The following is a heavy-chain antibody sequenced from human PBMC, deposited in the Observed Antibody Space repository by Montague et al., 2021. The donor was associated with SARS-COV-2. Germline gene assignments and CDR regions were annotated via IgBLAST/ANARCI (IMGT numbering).Heavy chain of an antibody. CDR3: ARRGYSYYYYGMDV. Sequence: SETLSLTCAVYGGSFSGYYWSWIRQPPGKGLEWIGEINHSGSTNYNPSLKSRVTISVDTSKSQFSLKLSSVTAADTAVYYCARRGYSYYYYGMDVWGQGTTVTVSS. V-gene: IGHV4-34*01. CDR2: INHSGST. D-gene: IGHD5-24*01. J-gene: IGHJ6*02. CDR1: GGSFSGYY.